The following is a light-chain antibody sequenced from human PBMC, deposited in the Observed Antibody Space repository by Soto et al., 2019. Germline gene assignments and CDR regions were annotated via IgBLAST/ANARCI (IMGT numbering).Light chain of an antibody. V-gene: IGKV1-5*01. Sequence: DIQMTQSPSTLSASVGDRVTMTCRASQSISSWLAWYQQKPGKAPKLLIYDASSLESGVPSSFSGSGSGTEFTPPISILQPDDFPQSYGQQYNSYLTWTFGQGTKVEIK. J-gene: IGKJ1*01. CDR1: QSISSW. CDR3: QQYNSYLTWT. CDR2: DAS.